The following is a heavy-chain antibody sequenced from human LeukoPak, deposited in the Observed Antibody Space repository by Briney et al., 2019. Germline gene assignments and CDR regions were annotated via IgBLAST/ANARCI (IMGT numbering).Heavy chain of an antibody. D-gene: IGHD6-19*01. CDR1: GYSFTSYW. CDR2: IYPGDSDT. Sequence: GESLKISCKGSGYSFTSYWIGWVRPIPRKGLEWMGIIYPGDSDTRYSPSFQGQVTISADKSISTAYLQWSSLKASDAAMYYCARRVSVGFDPWGQGTLVTVSS. J-gene: IGHJ5*02. V-gene: IGHV5-51*01. CDR3: ARRVSVGFDP.